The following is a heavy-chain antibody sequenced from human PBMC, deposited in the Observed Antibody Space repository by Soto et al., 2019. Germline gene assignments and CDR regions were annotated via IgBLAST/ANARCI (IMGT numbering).Heavy chain of an antibody. CDR2: ISSSSSYT. CDR3: APATSSGWCKY. J-gene: IGHJ4*02. V-gene: IGHV3-11*06. Sequence: GGSLRLSCAASGFTFSDYYMSWIRQAPGKGLEWVSYISSSSSYTNYADSVKGRFTISRDHAKNSLYLQMNSLRAEDTAVYYCAPATSSGWCKYWGQGTLVTVSS. CDR1: GFTFSDYY. D-gene: IGHD6-19*01.